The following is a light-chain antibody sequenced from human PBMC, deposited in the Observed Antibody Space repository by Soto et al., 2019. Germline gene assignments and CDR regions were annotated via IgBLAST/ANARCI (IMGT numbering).Light chain of an antibody. J-gene: IGLJ2*01. CDR1: SSDVGGYNY. V-gene: IGLV2-14*03. CDR3: SSYTSSSTVL. Sequence: QSALTQPASVSGSPGQSITISCTGTSSDVGGYNYVSWYQQHPGKAPKLIIYDVSDRPSGVSNRFSGSKSGNTASLTISGLQAEDEADHYCSSYTSSSTVLFGGGIKVTVL. CDR2: DVS.